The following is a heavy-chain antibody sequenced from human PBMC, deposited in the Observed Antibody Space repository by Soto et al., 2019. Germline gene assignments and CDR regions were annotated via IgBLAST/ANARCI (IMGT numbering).Heavy chain of an antibody. J-gene: IGHJ4*02. V-gene: IGHV4-59*01. CDR3: ERGGRYPTNYFAY. CDR1: VCSNGNYD. CDR2: IYYREST. Sequence: PSQILSLRSTVSVCSNGNYDWSCIRTPQGKAREWIGYIYYRESTNHNPPLKRRVTISVDTSKNHFSLKLSSVTAADTAVFYGERGGRYPTNYFAYLGQGTLVPVSP. D-gene: IGHD1-26*01.